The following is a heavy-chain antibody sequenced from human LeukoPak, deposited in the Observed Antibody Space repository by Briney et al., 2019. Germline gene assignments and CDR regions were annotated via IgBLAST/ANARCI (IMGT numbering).Heavy chain of an antibody. CDR2: IIPIFGTA. Sequence: GASVKVSCKASGGNFSSYAISWVRQAPGQGLEWMGGIIPIFGTANYAQKFQGRVTITTDESTSTAYMELSSLRSEDTAVYYCAVGGGYDILTGSLNEYSGQGTLVTVSS. CDR3: AVGGGYDILTGSLNEY. D-gene: IGHD3-9*01. J-gene: IGHJ4*02. CDR1: GGNFSSYA. V-gene: IGHV1-69*05.